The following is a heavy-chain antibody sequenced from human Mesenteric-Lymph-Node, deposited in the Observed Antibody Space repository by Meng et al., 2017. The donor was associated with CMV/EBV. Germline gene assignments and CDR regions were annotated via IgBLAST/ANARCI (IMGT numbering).Heavy chain of an antibody. V-gene: IGHV7-4-1*02. CDR1: YTLTNYA. CDR2: INTNTGNP. D-gene: IGHD6-13*01. Sequence: YTLTNYAMTWVRQAPGEGLEWMGWINTNTGNPTYAQGFTGRFVFSLDTSVSTAYLQISSLKAEDTAVYYCARDEGDIIYSSSYYNYWGQGTLVTVSS. CDR3: ARDEGDIIYSSSYYNY. J-gene: IGHJ4*02.